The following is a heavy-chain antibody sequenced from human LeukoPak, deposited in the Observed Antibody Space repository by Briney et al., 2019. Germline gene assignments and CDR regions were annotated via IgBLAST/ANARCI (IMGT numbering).Heavy chain of an antibody. D-gene: IGHD3-10*01. CDR2: LKPDGSQK. CDR3: VRFRYYGSGSYGDY. V-gene: IGHV3-7*05. J-gene: IGHJ4*02. CDR1: GFAFSSYW. Sequence: GGSLRLSCAASGFAFSSYWMSRVRQAPGTGLEWVANLKPDGSQKYYLDSGKGRFTVSRDNAKNSLYLQMDSLRAQDTAVYYCVRFRYYGSGSYGDYWGQGTLVTVSS.